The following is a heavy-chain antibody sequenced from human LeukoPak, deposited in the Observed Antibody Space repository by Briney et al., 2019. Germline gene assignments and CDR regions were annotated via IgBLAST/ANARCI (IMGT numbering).Heavy chain of an antibody. CDR3: ARDFLELSNWFDP. V-gene: IGHV3-30*02. CDR1: GFTFSSYG. CDR2: IRYDGSNK. Sequence: GGSLRLSCAASGFTFSSYGMHWVRQAPGKGLEWVAFIRYDGSNKYYADSVKGRFTISRDNSKNTLYLQMNSLRAEDTAVYYCARDFLELSNWFDPWGQGTLVTVSS. J-gene: IGHJ5*02. D-gene: IGHD1-7*01.